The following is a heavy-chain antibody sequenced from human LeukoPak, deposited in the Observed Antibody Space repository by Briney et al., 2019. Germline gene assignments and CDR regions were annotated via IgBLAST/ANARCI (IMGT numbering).Heavy chain of an antibody. Sequence: AGGSLRLSCAASGFTFSDYSMSWVRQAPGKGLEWVANIKEDGSDKYYVDSVNGRFTISRDHARNSLYLQMNSLRVEDTAVYYCARRATRFDYWGQGTLVAVSS. D-gene: IGHD5-24*01. CDR3: ARRATRFDY. J-gene: IGHJ4*02. V-gene: IGHV3-7*01. CDR2: IKEDGSDK. CDR1: GFTFSDYS.